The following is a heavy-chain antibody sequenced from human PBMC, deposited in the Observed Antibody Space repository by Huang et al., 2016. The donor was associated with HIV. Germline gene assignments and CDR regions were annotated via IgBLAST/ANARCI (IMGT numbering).Heavy chain of an antibody. CDR3: ARGSLEYSVSSSLDY. CDR2: LMPVFESP. Sequence: QVQLLQFGAEVKKPGSSVKVSCKASGGHFRSYSIAWVRQAPGQCLEWIASLMPVFESPNYAQKLQGRVRVTADESTSTVYMELRDLRPDDTAVYFCARGSLEYSVSSSLDYWGQGTHVTVSS. CDR1: GGHFRSYS. D-gene: IGHD4-4*01. V-gene: IGHV1-69*13. J-gene: IGHJ4*02.